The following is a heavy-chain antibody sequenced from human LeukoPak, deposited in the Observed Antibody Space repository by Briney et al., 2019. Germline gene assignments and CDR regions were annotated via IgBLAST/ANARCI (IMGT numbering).Heavy chain of an antibody. CDR3: ARYPEATSDWFDP. D-gene: IGHD1-14*01. V-gene: IGHV1-69*04. Sequence: SVKVSCKASVGTFSSYAISWVRQAPAQGLEWMGRIIPILGIANYAQKFQGRVTITADKSTSTAYMELSSLRSEDTAVYYCARYPEATSDWFDPWGQGTLVTVSS. J-gene: IGHJ5*02. CDR2: IIPILGIA. CDR1: VGTFSSYA.